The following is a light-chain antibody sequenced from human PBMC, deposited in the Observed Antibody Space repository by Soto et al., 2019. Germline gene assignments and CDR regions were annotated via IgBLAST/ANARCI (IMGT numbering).Light chain of an antibody. CDR1: QSVSSSY. V-gene: IGKV3-20*01. CDR2: GAS. J-gene: IGKJ2*01. Sequence: EIVLTQSPGTLSLSPGERATLSCRASQSVSSSYLAWYQQKPGQAPRLLIYGASSRATAIPDRFSGSGSGTDFTLTISRPEPEDFAVYYCQQYGSSPPNTFGQGTKLEIK. CDR3: QQYGSSPPNT.